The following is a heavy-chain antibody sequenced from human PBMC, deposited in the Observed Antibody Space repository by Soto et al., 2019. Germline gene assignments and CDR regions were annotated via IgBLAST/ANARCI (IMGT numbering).Heavy chain of an antibody. CDR2: ITNSGATI. Sequence: EVQLVESGGGLVQCGGPLRLSCAASGFSFSSYEMNWVRQAPGKGLEWISYITNSGATIYYADSVRGRFTISRDNANNSLYLQIHILRSEDTAVYYCARGRAWGIDHWGQGTLVTVSS. D-gene: IGHD7-27*01. CDR1: GFSFSSYE. J-gene: IGHJ4*02. V-gene: IGHV3-48*03. CDR3: ARGRAWGIDH.